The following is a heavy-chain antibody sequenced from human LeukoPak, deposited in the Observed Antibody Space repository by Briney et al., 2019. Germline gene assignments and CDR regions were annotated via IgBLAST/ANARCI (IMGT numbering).Heavy chain of an antibody. J-gene: IGHJ3*02. D-gene: IGHD1-26*01. CDR3: ARDDAVGAPGGISAFDI. CDR1: GGSISSYH. V-gene: IGHV4-4*07. CDR2: IYSSGST. Sequence: SETLSLTCNVSGGSISSYHWSWIRQPAGSGLEWIGRIYSSGSTNYNPSLKSRVTLSVDTSKNQFSLKLSSVTAADTAVYYCARDDAVGAPGGISAFDIWGQGTMVTVSS.